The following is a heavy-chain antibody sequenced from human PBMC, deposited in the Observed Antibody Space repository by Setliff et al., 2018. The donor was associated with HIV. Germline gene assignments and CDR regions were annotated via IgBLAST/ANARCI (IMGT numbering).Heavy chain of an antibody. D-gene: IGHD3-22*01. Sequence: WASVKVTCRASGYTFTAYYLHWVRQAHGQGLEWMGWINPNSGGTDYAQKFRGRVTMTRDTSISTAYMGLSRLTSDDTAVYYCARGPNYYDRGSYYNFDYWGEGTLVTVSS. J-gene: IGHJ4*02. V-gene: IGHV1-2*02. CDR3: ARGPNYYDRGSYYNFDY. CDR1: GYTFTAYY. CDR2: INPNSGGT.